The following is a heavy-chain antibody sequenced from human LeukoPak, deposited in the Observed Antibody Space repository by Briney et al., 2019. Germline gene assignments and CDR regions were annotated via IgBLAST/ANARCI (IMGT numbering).Heavy chain of an antibody. CDR1: GYTFTSDA. V-gene: IGHV1-3*01. CDR2: INAGNGNT. Sequence: GASVKVSCKASGYTFTSDAMHWVRQAPGQRLEWMGWINAGNGNTKYSQNFQGRVTITRDTSASTAYMEPSSLRSEDTAVYYCARDQGDIVATVFDYRGQGTLVTVSS. D-gene: IGHD5-12*01. CDR3: ARDQGDIVATVFDY. J-gene: IGHJ4*02.